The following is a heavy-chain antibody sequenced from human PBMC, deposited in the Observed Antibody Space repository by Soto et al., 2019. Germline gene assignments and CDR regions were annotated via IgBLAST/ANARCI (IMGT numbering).Heavy chain of an antibody. CDR3: AREGGIFFRAEGCIGDLGSVLAFLLNRSSDL. D-gene: IGHD3-10*01. J-gene: IGHJ2*01. Sequence: RLEWMGGINAGNGNTKYSQKFQGRVTITRDTSASTAYMELSSLRSEDTAVYYCAREGGIFFRAEGCIGDLGSVLAFLLNRSSDL. V-gene: IGHV1-3*01. CDR2: INAGNGNT.